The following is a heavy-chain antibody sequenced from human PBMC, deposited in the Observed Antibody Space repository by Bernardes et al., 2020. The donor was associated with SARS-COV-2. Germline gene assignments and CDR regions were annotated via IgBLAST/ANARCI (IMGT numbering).Heavy chain of an antibody. Sequence: GRSLRLSCEASGFTFSSYDMHWVRQAPGKGLEWVSAIGTAGDTYYPGSVKGRFTISRENAKNSLYLQMNSLRAGDTAVYYCARALGSKSTVTTDYYYGMDVWGQGTTVTVSS. CDR2: IGTAGDT. D-gene: IGHD4-17*01. V-gene: IGHV3-13*01. CDR1: GFTFSSYD. J-gene: IGHJ6*02. CDR3: ARALGSKSTVTTDYYYGMDV.